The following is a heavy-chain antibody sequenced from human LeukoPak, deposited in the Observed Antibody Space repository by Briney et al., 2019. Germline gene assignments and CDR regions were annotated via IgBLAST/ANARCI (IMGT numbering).Heavy chain of an antibody. CDR1: GYTFTGYY. J-gene: IGHJ4*02. CDR2: INPNSGGT. Sequence: ASVKVSCKASGYTFTGYYMHWVRQAPGQGLEWMGWINPNSGGTNYAQKFQGRVTMTRDTSISTAYMELSRLRSDDTAVYYCARGGRGGSYLYYLDYWGQGTLVTVSS. V-gene: IGHV1-2*02. D-gene: IGHD1-26*01. CDR3: ARGGRGGSYLYYLDY.